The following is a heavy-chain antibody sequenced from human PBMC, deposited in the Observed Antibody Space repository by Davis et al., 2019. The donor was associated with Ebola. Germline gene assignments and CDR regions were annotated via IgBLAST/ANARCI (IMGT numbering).Heavy chain of an antibody. CDR2: SWFDGRNK. D-gene: IGHD2-2*02. CDR3: ARDRKPRDCTTSCYMGMDV. V-gene: IGHV3-33*01. J-gene: IGHJ6*02. Sequence: PGGSLRLSCVASEFTLSSYGMHWVRQTPGKGLEWVAVSWFDGRNKQYADSVKGRFKISRDNSKNTLHLQMDSLRVEDTAVYYCARDRKPRDCTTSCYMGMDVWGQGTTVTVSS. CDR1: EFTLSSYG.